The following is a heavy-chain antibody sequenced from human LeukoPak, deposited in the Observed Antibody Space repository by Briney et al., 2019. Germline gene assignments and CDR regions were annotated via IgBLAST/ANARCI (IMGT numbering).Heavy chain of an antibody. CDR3: ATTPGPMVRGVTPFDY. CDR2: ISRSGSTI. V-gene: IGHV3-11*01. Sequence: KAGGSLRLSCAASGFTFSDYYMTWIRQPPGKGLEWVSYISRSGSTIYYADSVKGRFTISRDNAKNSLYLQMNSLSAEDTAMYFCATTPGPMVRGVTPFDYWGQGTLVTVSS. CDR1: GFTFSDYY. D-gene: IGHD3-10*01. J-gene: IGHJ4*02.